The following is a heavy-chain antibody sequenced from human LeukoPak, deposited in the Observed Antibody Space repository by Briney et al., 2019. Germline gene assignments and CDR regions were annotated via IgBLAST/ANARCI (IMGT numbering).Heavy chain of an antibody. Sequence: GGSLRLSCAASGFTFSSYAMSWVRQAPGKGLEWVSVISGSGGNTYYADSVKGRFTISRDSAKNSLYLQMNSLRAEDTAVYYCARVGYYYYGMDVWGQGTTVTVSS. CDR1: GFTFSSYA. CDR2: ISGSGGNT. CDR3: ARVGYYYYGMDV. V-gene: IGHV3-23*01. J-gene: IGHJ6*02.